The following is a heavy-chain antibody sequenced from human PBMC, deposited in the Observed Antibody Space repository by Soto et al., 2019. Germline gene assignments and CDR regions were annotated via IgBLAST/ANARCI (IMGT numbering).Heavy chain of an antibody. CDR1: GYKFTTYW. V-gene: IGHV5-51*01. CDR2: IYPDDSDS. D-gene: IGHD4-17*01. J-gene: IGHJ4*02. CDR3: VATYGDYLDY. Sequence: GESLKISCKGSGYKFTTYWIGWLRQMPGKGLEWMAIIYPDDSDSRYSPSFQGQVTISADKSISTAYLQWSSLKASDTAIYYCVATYGDYLDYWGQGSLVTVS.